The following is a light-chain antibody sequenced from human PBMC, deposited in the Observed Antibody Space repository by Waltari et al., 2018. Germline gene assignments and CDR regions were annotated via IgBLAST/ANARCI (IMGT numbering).Light chain of an antibody. CDR1: SSNIGSNT. J-gene: IGLJ2*01. CDR2: SNN. V-gene: IGLV1-44*01. Sequence: QSVLTQPPSASGTPGQRVTISCSGSSSNIGSNTVNWYQQLPGMAPKLPIFSNNQRPSGVPGRFSGSKSGTSASLAISGLQSEDEADYYCAAWDDSLNVVVFGGGTKLTVL. CDR3: AAWDDSLNVVV.